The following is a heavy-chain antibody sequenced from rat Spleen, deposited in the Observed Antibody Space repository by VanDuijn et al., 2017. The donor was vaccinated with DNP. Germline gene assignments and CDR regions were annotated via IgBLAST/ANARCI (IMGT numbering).Heavy chain of an antibody. V-gene: IGHV4-2*01. J-gene: IGHJ3*01. CDR3: VTRGDPYDNWFAY. CDR1: GFNFNDYW. CDR2: INKDSTII. Sequence: EVTLVESGGGLVQPGRSLKLSCTASGFNFNDYWMGWVRQTPGKGLEWIGEINKDSTIINYNPSLKDRFTISRDNGQNTLYLQMSGLGSEDTGTYYCVTRGDPYDNWFAYWGRGTLVTVSS. D-gene: IGHD4-2*01.